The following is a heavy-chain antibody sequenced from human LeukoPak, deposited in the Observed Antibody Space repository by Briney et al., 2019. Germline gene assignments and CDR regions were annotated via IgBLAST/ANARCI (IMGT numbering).Heavy chain of an antibody. V-gene: IGHV4-4*07. CDR1: GGSISSYY. CDR3: ARVGLDIVVVPAAIGPYYYYYMDV. Sequence: ASETLSLTCTVSGGSISSYYWSWIRQPAGKGLEWIGRIYTSGSTNYNPSLKSRVTMSVDTSKNQFSLKLSSVTAADTAVYYCARVGLDIVVVPAAIGPYYYYYMDVWGKGTTVTVSS. J-gene: IGHJ6*03. CDR2: IYTSGST. D-gene: IGHD2-2*02.